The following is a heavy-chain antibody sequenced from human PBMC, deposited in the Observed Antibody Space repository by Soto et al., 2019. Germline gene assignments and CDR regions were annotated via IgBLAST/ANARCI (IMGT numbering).Heavy chain of an antibody. Sequence: LSETLSLTCTVSGGSVSSGTYFWSWIRQSPGKGLELIAYIYYSGSTNYNPSLQRRSTISVDTSKSQVSLTLTYVTAADAAVYYCARSPNDYYYGFDVWGQGTTVTVSS. CDR2: IYYSGST. V-gene: IGHV4-61*01. CDR3: ARSPNDYYYGFDV. J-gene: IGHJ6*02. CDR1: GGSVSSGTYF.